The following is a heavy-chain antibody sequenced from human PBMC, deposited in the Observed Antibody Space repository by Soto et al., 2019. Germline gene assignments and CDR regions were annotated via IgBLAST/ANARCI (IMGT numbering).Heavy chain of an antibody. CDR2: MNPGSGDT. Sequence: ASVKVSCKSSGYSFTNNDVSWVRQATGQGLEWMGWMNPGSGDTGYAQKFQGRVTMTRDISIATAYMELSSLRSDDTAIYYCARMATFGSLNWFDPWGQGTLVTVSS. V-gene: IGHV1-8*01. CDR1: GYSFTNND. D-gene: IGHD3-16*01. CDR3: ARMATFGSLNWFDP. J-gene: IGHJ5*02.